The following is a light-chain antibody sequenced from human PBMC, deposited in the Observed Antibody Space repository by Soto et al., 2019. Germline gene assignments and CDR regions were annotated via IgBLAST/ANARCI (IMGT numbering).Light chain of an antibody. CDR3: QQYYDIPYT. CDR2: WAS. Sequence: DIVMTQSPDSLAVSLGERATLNCKSSQSVLYTSNNKNYLAWYRQKPGQPPKLLIYWASTRESGVPDRFSGSGSGTDFTLTIGSLQAEDVAVYYCQQYYDIPYTFGQGTRLEI. J-gene: IGKJ2*01. V-gene: IGKV4-1*01. CDR1: QSVLYTSNNKNY.